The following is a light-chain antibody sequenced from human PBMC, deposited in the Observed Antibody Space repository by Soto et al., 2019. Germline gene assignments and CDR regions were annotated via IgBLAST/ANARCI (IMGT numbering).Light chain of an antibody. CDR1: SSNIGAGYD. V-gene: IGLV1-40*01. Sequence: QSVLTQPPSVSGAPGQRVTISCTGSSSNIGAGYDVHWYQQLPGTAPKLLIYGNINRPSGVPDRFSGSKSGTSASLAITGLQDEDEADYYCQSYDSSLSGSVFGGGTQLTVL. J-gene: IGLJ2*01. CDR2: GNI. CDR3: QSYDSSLSGSV.